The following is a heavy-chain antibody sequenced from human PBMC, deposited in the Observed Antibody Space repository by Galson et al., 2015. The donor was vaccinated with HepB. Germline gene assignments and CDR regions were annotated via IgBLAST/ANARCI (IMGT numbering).Heavy chain of an antibody. CDR1: GFTFSSYA. CDR2: ISYDGRNK. V-gene: IGHV3-30*04. D-gene: IGHD1-26*01. CDR3: ARDRDTGSYFLDY. Sequence: SLRLSCAASGFTFSSYAIHWVRQAPGKGLEWVAVISYDGRNKFYADSVKGRFSISRDNSKNTLYLQMNSLRAEDTAVYYCARDRDTGSYFLDYWGQGSLVTVSS. J-gene: IGHJ4*02.